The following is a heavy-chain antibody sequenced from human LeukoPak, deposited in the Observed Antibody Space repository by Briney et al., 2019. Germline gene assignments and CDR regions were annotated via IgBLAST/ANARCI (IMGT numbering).Heavy chain of an antibody. CDR3: ARVPYDSSGYYGYGAFDI. V-gene: IGHV4-61*01. D-gene: IGHD3-22*01. CDR1: GGSISSGSYY. CDR2: IYYSGST. J-gene: IGHJ3*02. Sequence: SETLSLTCTVSGGSISSGSYYWSWIRQPPGKGLEWIGYIYYSGSTNYNPSLKSRVTISVDTSKNPFSLKLSSVTAADTAVYYCARVPYDSSGYYGYGAFDIWGQGTMVTVSS.